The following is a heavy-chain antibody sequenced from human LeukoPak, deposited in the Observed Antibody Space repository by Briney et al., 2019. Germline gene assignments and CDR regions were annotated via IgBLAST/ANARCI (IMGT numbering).Heavy chain of an antibody. J-gene: IGHJ6*03. D-gene: IGHD1-14*01. V-gene: IGHV4-34*01. CDR1: GGSISPYY. CDR3: ARLPMTLRQPGLRGNMDV. Sequence: SETLSLTCTVSGGSISPYYWSWIRQPPGKGLEWIGEINHSGSTNYNPSLKSRVTISVDTSKNQFSLKLSSVTAADTAVYYCARLPMTLRQPGLRGNMDVWGKGTTVTVSS. CDR2: INHSGST.